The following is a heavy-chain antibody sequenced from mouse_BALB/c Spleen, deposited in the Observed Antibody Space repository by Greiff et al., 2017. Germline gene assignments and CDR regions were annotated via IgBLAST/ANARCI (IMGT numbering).Heavy chain of an antibody. Sequence: EVMLVESGGGLVQPGGSLKLSCAASGFTFSSYGMSWVRQTPDKRLELVATINSNGGSTYYPDSVKGRFTISRDNAKNTLYLQMSSLKSEDTAMYYCARETTVGAMDYWGQGTSVTVSS. CDR2: INSNGGST. D-gene: IGHD1-1*01. V-gene: IGHV5-6-3*01. CDR3: ARETTVGAMDY. J-gene: IGHJ4*01. CDR1: GFTFSSYG.